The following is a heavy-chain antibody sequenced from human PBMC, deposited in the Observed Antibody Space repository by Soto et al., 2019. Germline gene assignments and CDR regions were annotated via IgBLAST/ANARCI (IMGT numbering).Heavy chain of an antibody. D-gene: IGHD6-13*01. Sequence: QLQLQESGPGLVKPSETLSLTCTVSGGSISSSSYWGWIRQPPGKGLEWIGSIYSIGSTYYNPSLKSRDPISVDTSKNQFSLKLSSVTAADTAVYYCRRSSRYSTDVWGQGTTVTVSS. CDR3: RRSSRYSTDV. V-gene: IGHV4-39*01. CDR2: IYSIGST. CDR1: GGSISSSSY. J-gene: IGHJ6*02.